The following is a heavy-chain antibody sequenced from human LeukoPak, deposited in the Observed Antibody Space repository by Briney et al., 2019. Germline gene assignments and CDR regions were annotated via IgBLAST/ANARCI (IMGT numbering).Heavy chain of an antibody. CDR1: GFTFSSYE. Sequence: GGSPRLSCAASGFTFSSYEMNWVRQAPGKGLEWVSYISSSGSTIYYADSVKGRFTISRDNAKNSLYLQMNSPRAEDTAVYYCARDGYYYDSSGYYFDYWGQGTLVTVSS. D-gene: IGHD3-22*01. J-gene: IGHJ4*02. CDR2: ISSSGSTI. V-gene: IGHV3-48*03. CDR3: ARDGYYYDSSGYYFDY.